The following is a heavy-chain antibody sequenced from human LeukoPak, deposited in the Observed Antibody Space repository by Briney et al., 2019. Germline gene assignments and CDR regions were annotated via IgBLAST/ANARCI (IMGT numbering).Heavy chain of an antibody. CDR3: ARVDTAMVFLDY. J-gene: IGHJ4*02. D-gene: IGHD5-18*01. CDR2: IYYSGST. Sequence: PSQTLSLTCTVSGGSISSGDYYWSWLRQPPGLGLEWIGYIYYSGSTYYNPSLKSRVTISVDTSKNQFSLKLSSVTAADTAVYYCARVDTAMVFLDYWGQGTLVTVSS. CDR1: GGSISSGDYY. V-gene: IGHV4-30-4*01.